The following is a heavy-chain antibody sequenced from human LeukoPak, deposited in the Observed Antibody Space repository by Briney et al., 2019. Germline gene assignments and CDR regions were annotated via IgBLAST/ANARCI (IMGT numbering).Heavy chain of an antibody. V-gene: IGHV3-30-3*01. Sequence: AGGSLRLSCAASGFTFSSYAMHWVRQAPGKGLEWVAVISYDGSNKYYADSVKGRFTISRDNSKNTLYLQMNSLRAEDTAVYYCARGRPIVVVPAAIGLPDYWGQGTLVTVSS. CDR3: ARGRPIVVVPAAIGLPDY. CDR1: GFTFSSYA. D-gene: IGHD2-2*02. CDR2: ISYDGSNK. J-gene: IGHJ4*02.